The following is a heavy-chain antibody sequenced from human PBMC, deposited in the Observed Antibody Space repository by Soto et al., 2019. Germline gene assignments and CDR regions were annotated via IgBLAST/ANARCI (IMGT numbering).Heavy chain of an antibody. CDR2: IIPIVSTA. Sequence: QVQLVQSGAEVKKPGSSVKVSCKASGGTFSSYAISWVRQAPGQGLEWMGGIIPIVSTANYAQKFQGRVTITADESTCTAYMGLSSVRAEDTAVYYCGRAIMPTVVTYWFDPWGQGTLVTVSS. D-gene: IGHD4-17*01. CDR3: GRAIMPTVVTYWFDP. J-gene: IGHJ5*02. CDR1: GGTFSSYA. V-gene: IGHV1-69*01.